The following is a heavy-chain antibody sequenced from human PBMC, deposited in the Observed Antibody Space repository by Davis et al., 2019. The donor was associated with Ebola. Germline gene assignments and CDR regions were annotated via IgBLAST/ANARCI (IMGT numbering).Heavy chain of an antibody. CDR3: AGLPYSSSWWGDYFDY. Sequence: MPSEPLSLTCTSPGGSIIYYYWNWIRQAPGKGLEWIGHIYYSGSTNYNPPLTSRVTISVYTSKNQFSLKLSSVTAADTAVYYCAGLPYSSSWWGDYFDYWGQGTLVTVSS. CDR1: GGSIIYYY. J-gene: IGHJ4*02. D-gene: IGHD6-13*01. CDR2: IYYSGST. V-gene: IGHV4-59*01.